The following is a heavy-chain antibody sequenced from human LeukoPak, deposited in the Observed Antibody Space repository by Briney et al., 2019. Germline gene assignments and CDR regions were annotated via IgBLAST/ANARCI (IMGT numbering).Heavy chain of an antibody. CDR2: VSADGRTQ. CDR3: AREFGHNRWYFDY. Sequence: GGSLRLSCAACGFTFRSYSIHWVRQAPGKGLEWVTVVSADGRTQYYSDSVKGRFTISRDNSLNTLHLQMNSLRTGDTAVYYCAREFGHNRWYFDYWGQGALVTVSS. V-gene: IGHV3-30*03. J-gene: IGHJ4*02. D-gene: IGHD5-24*01. CDR1: GFTFRSYS.